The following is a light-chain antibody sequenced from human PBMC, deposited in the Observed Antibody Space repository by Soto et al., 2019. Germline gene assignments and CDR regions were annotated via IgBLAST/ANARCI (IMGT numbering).Light chain of an antibody. CDR2: DAS. CDR3: QQRSNWPPIT. Sequence: EIVLTQSPATLSLSPGEGVTLSCRASQSVSTYLAWYQQKPGLPPRLLIYDASNRATGIPARFSGSGSGTDFTLTISSLEPEDFAVYYCQQRSNWPPITFGQGTRLEIK. J-gene: IGKJ5*01. CDR1: QSVSTY. V-gene: IGKV3-11*01.